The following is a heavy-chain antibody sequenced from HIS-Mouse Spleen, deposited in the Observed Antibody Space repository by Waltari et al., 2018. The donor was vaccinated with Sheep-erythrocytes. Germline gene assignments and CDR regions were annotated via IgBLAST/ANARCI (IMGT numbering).Heavy chain of an antibody. CDR3: ARVSVAARFDY. J-gene: IGHJ4*02. CDR2: SYYRGGT. D-gene: IGHD6-6*01. Sequence: QLQLQESGPGLVKPSETLSLTCTVSGGSISSSSYYWGWVRQPPGKGLGWTGSSYYRGGTYYHPSLKSGVTISVDTAKNQFSLKLSSVTAADTAVYYCARVSVAARFDYWGQGTLVTVSS. V-gene: IGHV4-39*07. CDR1: GGSISSSSYY.